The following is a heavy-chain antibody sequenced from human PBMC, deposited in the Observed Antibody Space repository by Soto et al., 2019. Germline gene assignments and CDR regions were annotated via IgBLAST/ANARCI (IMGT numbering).Heavy chain of an antibody. CDR1: GYTFTSYG. CDR2: ISGYNGNT. J-gene: IGHJ4*02. Sequence: QVQLVQSGAEVKKPGASVKVSCKTSGYTFTSYGVSWVRQATGQGLEWVGWISGYNGNTNYAQKLQGRVTMTTDTSTATAYMELRGLRSDDTAIDYCAKGYFDYWGQGTLVTVSS. CDR3: AKGYFDY. V-gene: IGHV1-18*04.